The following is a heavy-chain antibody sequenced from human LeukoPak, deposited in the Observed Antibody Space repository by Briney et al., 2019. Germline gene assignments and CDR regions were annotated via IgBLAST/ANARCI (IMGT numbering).Heavy chain of an antibody. CDR2: IYSGGST. V-gene: IGHV3-53*01. CDR3: ARDHNSWFDP. J-gene: IGHJ5*02. Sequence: GGSLRLSCAASGFTVSSNYMSWVRQAPGKGLEWVSVIYSGGSTYYADSVKGRFTISRDNSKDTLYLQMNSLRAEDTAVYYCARDHNSWFDPWGQGTLVTVSS. CDR1: GFTVSSNY.